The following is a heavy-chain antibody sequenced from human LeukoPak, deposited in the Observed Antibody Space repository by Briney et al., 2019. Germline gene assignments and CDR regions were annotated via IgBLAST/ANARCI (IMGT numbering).Heavy chain of an antibody. CDR3: ARDEGARPR. CDR2: ISSSSSTI. V-gene: IGHV3-48*04. CDR1: GFTFSSYS. Sequence: PGGSLRLSCAASGFTFSSYSMNWVRQAPGKGLEWVSYISSSSSTIYYADSVKGRFTISRDNAKTSLYLQMNSLRAEDTAVYYCARDEGARPRWGQGTLVTVSS. D-gene: IGHD1-26*01. J-gene: IGHJ4*02.